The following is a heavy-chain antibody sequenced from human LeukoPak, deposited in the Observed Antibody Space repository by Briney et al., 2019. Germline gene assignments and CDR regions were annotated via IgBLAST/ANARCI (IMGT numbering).Heavy chain of an antibody. Sequence: PSETLSLTCTVSGGSISSYYWSWIRQPPGKGLEWIGYIYYSGSTNYDPSLKSRVTISVDTSKNQFSLKLSSVTAADTAVYYCARVKPGPRWFDPWGQGTLVTVSS. J-gene: IGHJ5*02. CDR2: IYYSGST. V-gene: IGHV4-59*01. CDR3: ARVKPGPRWFDP. CDR1: GGSISSYY. D-gene: IGHD3/OR15-3a*01.